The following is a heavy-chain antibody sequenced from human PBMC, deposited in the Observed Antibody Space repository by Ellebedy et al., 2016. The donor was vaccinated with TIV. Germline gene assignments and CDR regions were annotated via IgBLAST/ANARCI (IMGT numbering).Heavy chain of an antibody. CDR2: INSDGSNT. V-gene: IGHV3-74*01. Sequence: GESLKISCAASGFTLSNYWMHWVRQAPGKGLVWVSRINSDGSNTSYVDSVKGRFTISRDSAKNTLYLQMNSLRAEDTAVYYCAAVQYWEAVFDMWGQGTMVTVSS. D-gene: IGHD2-8*02. CDR1: GFTLSNYW. CDR3: AAVQYWEAVFDM. J-gene: IGHJ3*02.